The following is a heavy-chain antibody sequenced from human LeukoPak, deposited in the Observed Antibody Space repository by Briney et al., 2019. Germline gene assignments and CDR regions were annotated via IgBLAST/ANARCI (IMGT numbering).Heavy chain of an antibody. D-gene: IGHD1-14*01. CDR2: IYYSGST. CDR1: GGSVSSGSYY. Sequence: SETLSLTCTVSGGSVSSGSYYWSWIRQPPGKGLEWIGYIYYSGSTNYNPSLKSRVPISVDTSKNQFSLKLSSVTAADTAVYYCARGGGLPTTSDYWGQGTLVTVSS. CDR3: ARGGGLPTTSDY. V-gene: IGHV4-61*01. J-gene: IGHJ4*02.